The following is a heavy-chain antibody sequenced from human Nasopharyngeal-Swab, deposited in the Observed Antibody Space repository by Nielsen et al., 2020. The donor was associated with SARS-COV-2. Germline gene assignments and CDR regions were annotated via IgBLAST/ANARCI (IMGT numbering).Heavy chain of an antibody. CDR2: INHSGST. Sequence: GSLRLSCAVYGGSFSGYYWSWIRQPPGKGLEWIGEINHSGSTNYNPSLKRRVTISVDTSKNQFSLKLSSVTAADTAVYYCARGEDSSSSTHSIRYYYYGMDVWGQGTTVTVSS. D-gene: IGHD6-6*01. V-gene: IGHV4-34*01. CDR1: GGSFSGYY. J-gene: IGHJ6*02. CDR3: ARGEDSSSSTHSIRYYYYGMDV.